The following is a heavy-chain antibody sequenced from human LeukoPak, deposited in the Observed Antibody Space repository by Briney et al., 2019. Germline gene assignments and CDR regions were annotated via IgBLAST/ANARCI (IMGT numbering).Heavy chain of an antibody. CDR2: MHYSESA. Sequence: NPSETLSLTCTVSGGSITSGGYFWSWIRQPPGKGLERIGYMHYSESANYNPSLKSRVTISVDTSKNQISLRVNSVTAADSDVYYCVRERGRLVDYWGKGSLVTVSS. D-gene: IGHD6-25*01. V-gene: IGHV4-31*03. J-gene: IGHJ4*02. CDR3: VRERGRLVDY. CDR1: GGSITSGGYF.